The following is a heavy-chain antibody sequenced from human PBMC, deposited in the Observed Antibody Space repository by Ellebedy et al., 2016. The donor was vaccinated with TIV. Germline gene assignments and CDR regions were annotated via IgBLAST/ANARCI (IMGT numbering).Heavy chain of an antibody. CDR2: VYYTGTT. D-gene: IGHD5-12*01. CDR3: AREGIVATMFIAP. V-gene: IGHV4-59*01. J-gene: IGHJ5*02. CDR1: GGSITSYF. Sequence: MPSETLSLTCNVSGGSITSYFWTWIRQTPGKGLEWIGYVYYTGTTDYNPSLSSQVTISIDTSKSQFSLRLNSVTAADTAVYYCAREGIVATMFIAPWGPGTLVTVSS.